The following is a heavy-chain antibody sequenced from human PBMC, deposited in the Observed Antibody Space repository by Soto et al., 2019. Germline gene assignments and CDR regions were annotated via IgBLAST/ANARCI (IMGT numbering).Heavy chain of an antibody. V-gene: IGHV1-8*01. CDR1: GYTFTIYD. CDR3: ARGQEEHYDFWSGYTGYYYYYYMDV. D-gene: IGHD3-3*01. J-gene: IGHJ6*03. CDR2: MNPNSGNT. Sequence: ASVKVSCKASGYTFTIYDINWVRQATGQGLEWMGWMNPNSGNTGYAQKFQGRVTMTRNTSISTAYMELSSLRSEDTAVYYCARGQEEHYDFWSGYTGYYYYYYMDVWGKGTTVTVSS.